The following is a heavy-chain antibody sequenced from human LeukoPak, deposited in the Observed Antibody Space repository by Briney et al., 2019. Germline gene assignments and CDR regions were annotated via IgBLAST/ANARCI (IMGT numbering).Heavy chain of an antibody. Sequence: TPSETLSLICTVSGGSISSYYWSWIRQPPGKGLEWMGYIYDSGSTNYNPSLKSRVTISVDTSKNQFSLKLSSVTAADTAVYYCARSYWNAIDFDYWGQGTLVTVSS. D-gene: IGHD1-1*01. CDR2: IYDSGST. V-gene: IGHV4-59*01. CDR3: ARSYWNAIDFDY. CDR1: GGSISSYY. J-gene: IGHJ4*02.